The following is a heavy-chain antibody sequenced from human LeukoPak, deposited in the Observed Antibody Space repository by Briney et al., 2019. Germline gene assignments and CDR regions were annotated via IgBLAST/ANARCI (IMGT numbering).Heavy chain of an antibody. CDR3: ARDYHGSGSLTTFDS. CDR1: GYTFTSFF. V-gene: IGHV1-46*01. J-gene: IGHJ4*02. CDR2: INPRGGSA. Sequence: ASVKVSCKASGYTFTSFFMHWVRQAPGQGLEWMGIINPRGGSATSAQRFQGRLTVARDTSTSTVYMELSSLTSEDTAVYYCARDYHGSGSLTTFDSWGQGTLVTVSS. D-gene: IGHD3-10*01.